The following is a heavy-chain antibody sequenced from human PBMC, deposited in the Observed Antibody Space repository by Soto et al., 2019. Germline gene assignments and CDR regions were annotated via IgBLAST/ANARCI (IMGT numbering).Heavy chain of an antibody. CDR3: ARGLITASPAPYYYYGMDV. D-gene: IGHD5-18*01. CDR2: ISYDGSNK. Sequence: GGSLRLSCAASGFTFSSYAMHWVRQAPGKGLEWVAVISYDGSNKYYADSVKGRFTISRDNSKNTLYLQMNSLRAEDTAVYYCARGLITASPAPYYYYGMDVWGQGTTVTVSS. V-gene: IGHV3-30-3*01. CDR1: GFTFSSYA. J-gene: IGHJ6*02.